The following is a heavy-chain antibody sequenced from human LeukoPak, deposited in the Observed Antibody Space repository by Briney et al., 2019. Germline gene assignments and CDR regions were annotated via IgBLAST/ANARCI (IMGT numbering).Heavy chain of an antibody. CDR3: ASLADTDAFDI. CDR2: MSYDGSNK. J-gene: IGHJ3*02. Sequence: GRSLRLSCAASGFTFSSYAMHWVRQAPGKGLEWVAVMSYDGSNKYYADSVKGRFTISRDNSKNTLYLQMSSLRTEDTAVYSCASLADTDAFDIWGQGTVVTVSS. V-gene: IGHV3-30-3*01. D-gene: IGHD5-18*01. CDR1: GFTFSSYA.